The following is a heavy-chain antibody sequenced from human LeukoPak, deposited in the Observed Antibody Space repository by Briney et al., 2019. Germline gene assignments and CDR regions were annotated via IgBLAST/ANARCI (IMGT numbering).Heavy chain of an antibody. CDR2: INPNSGGT. D-gene: IGHD6-19*01. CDR3: ARRAVAIDY. CDR1: GYTFTGYY. J-gene: IGHJ4*02. Sequence: ASVKVSCEASGYTFTGYYLHWVRQAPGQGLEWMGWINPNSGGTKFAQKFQGRITMTRDTSISTAYMELSRLRSDDTAVYYCARRAVAIDYWGQGTLVTVSS. V-gene: IGHV1-2*02.